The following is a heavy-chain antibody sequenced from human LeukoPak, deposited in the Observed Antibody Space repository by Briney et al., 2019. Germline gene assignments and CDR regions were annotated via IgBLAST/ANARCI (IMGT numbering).Heavy chain of an antibody. D-gene: IGHD1-26*01. Sequence: SETLSLTCTVSGGSISSYYWSWIRQPPGKGLEWIGYIYYSGSTNYNPSLKSRVTISVDTSKNQFSPKLSSVTAADTAVHYCARLYRATDAFDIWGQGTMVTVSS. CDR2: IYYSGST. CDR1: GGSISSYY. V-gene: IGHV4-59*08. CDR3: ARLYRATDAFDI. J-gene: IGHJ3*02.